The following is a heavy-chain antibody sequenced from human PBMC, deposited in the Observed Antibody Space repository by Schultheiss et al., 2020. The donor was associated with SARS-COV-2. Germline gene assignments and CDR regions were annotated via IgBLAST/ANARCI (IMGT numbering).Heavy chain of an antibody. CDR3: ARIPIGSCYGDY. CDR2: IYWDDDK. D-gene: IGHD2-15*01. J-gene: IGHJ4*02. Sequence: SGPTLVKPTQTLTLTCTFSGFSLSTSGVGVGWIRQPPGKALEWLALIYWDDDKRYSPSLKSRLTITKDSSNTQVVLTMTNMDLVDTATYYCARIPIGSCYGDYWGQGTLVTVSS. V-gene: IGHV2-5*02. CDR1: GFSLSTSGVG.